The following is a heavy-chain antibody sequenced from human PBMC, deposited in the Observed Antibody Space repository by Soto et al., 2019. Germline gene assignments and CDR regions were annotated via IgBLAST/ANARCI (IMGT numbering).Heavy chain of an antibody. D-gene: IGHD3-9*01. CDR1: GFTFSNYA. CDR3: TRALNYDTLIGRLQNFDL. Sequence: GGSLRLSCAASGFTFSNYAMHWVRQGPGKGLEWVTLISYDGSNKYYADSVKGRFTISRDNSKNTLFLQMNSVRIEDTAFYYCTRALNYDTLIGRLQNFDLWGQGTLVTSPQ. CDR2: ISYDGSNK. J-gene: IGHJ4*02. V-gene: IGHV3-30-3*01.